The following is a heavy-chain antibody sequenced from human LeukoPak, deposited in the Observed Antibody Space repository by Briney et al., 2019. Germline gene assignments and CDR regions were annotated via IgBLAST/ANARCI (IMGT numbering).Heavy chain of an antibody. D-gene: IGHD2-15*01. CDR2: ISYDGSNK. CDR1: GFTFSSYA. Sequence: GGSLRLSCAASGFTFSSYAMHWVRQAPGKGLEWVAVISYDGSNKYYADSVKGRFTISRDNSKNTLYLQMNSLRVEDTAVYYCARDGYCSSGSCHPFDYWGQGTLVTVSS. CDR3: ARDGYCSSGSCHPFDY. J-gene: IGHJ4*02. V-gene: IGHV3-30*04.